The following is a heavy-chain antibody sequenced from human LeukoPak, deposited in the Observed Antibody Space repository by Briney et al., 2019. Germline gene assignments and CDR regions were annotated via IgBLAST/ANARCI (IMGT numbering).Heavy chain of an antibody. Sequence: ASVKVSCKASGYTFTSYDINWVRQAPGQGLEWMGWMNSNSGNTGYAQKFQGRITITRDTSISTSYMELSSLRSEDTAVYYCAREKVVIAEEHDAFDIWGQGTMVTVSS. CDR1: GYTFTSYD. V-gene: IGHV1-8*01. J-gene: IGHJ3*02. CDR3: AREKVVIAEEHDAFDI. CDR2: MNSNSGNT. D-gene: IGHD3-22*01.